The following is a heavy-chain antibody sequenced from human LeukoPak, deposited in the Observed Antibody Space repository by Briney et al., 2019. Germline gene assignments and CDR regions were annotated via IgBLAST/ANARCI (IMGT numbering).Heavy chain of an antibody. CDR3: ARIWPRQLIYGSGSYYKDPHNWFDP. V-gene: IGHV4-34*01. J-gene: IGHJ5*02. D-gene: IGHD3-10*01. CDR2: INHSGST. Sequence: SETLSLTCAVYGGSFSGYYWSWIRQPPGKGLEWIGEINHSGSTNYNPSLKSRVTISVDTSKNQFSLKLSSVTAADTAVYYCARIWPRQLIYGSGSYYKDPHNWFDPWGQGTLVTVSS. CDR1: GGSFSGYY.